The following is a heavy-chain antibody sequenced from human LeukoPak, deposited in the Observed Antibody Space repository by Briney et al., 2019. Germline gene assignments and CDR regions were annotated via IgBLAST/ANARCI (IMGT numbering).Heavy chain of an antibody. CDR2: IRDKAESYAT. CDR1: GLSFSVST. J-gene: IGHJ4*02. Sequence: PGGSLKLSCAASGLSFSVSTMHWVRQASGKGLEWVGRIRDKAESYATVYAASVKGRFTISRDDSQNTAYLQLNSLRSDDTAVYYCTRSLTGTTFGDYWGQGTLVTVSS. CDR3: TRSLTGTTFGDY. D-gene: IGHD1-7*01. V-gene: IGHV3-73*01.